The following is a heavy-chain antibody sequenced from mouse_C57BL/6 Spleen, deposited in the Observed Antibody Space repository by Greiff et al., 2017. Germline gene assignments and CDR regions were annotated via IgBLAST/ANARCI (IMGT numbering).Heavy chain of an antibody. CDR1: GFNIKDDY. CDR3: TFYYDYDGNYFDY. Sequence: EVQLQQSGAELVRPGASVKLSCTASGFNIKDDYMHWVKQRPEQGLEWIGWIDPENGDTEYASKFQGKATITADTSSNTAYLQLSSLTSEDTAVYYCTFYYDYDGNYFDYWGKGTTLTVSS. J-gene: IGHJ2*01. D-gene: IGHD2-4*01. CDR2: IDPENGDT. V-gene: IGHV14-4*01.